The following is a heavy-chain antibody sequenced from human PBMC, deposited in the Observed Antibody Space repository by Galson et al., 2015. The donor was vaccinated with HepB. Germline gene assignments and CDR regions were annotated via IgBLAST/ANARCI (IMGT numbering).Heavy chain of an antibody. Sequence: QSGAEVKKPGESLRISCKGSGYSFTSYWISWVRQMPGKGLEWMGRIDPSDSYTNYSPSFQGHVTISADKSISTAYLQWSSLKASDTAMYYCARLTNRYCSSTSCPPRWYFDLWGRGTLVTVSS. CDR1: GYSFTSYW. CDR2: IDPSDSYT. CDR3: ARLTNRYCSSTSCPPRWYFDL. V-gene: IGHV5-10-1*01. J-gene: IGHJ2*01. D-gene: IGHD2-2*01.